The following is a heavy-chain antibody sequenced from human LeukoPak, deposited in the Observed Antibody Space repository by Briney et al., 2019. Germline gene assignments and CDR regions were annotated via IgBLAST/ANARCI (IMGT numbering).Heavy chain of an antibody. D-gene: IGHD3/OR15-3a*01. CDR1: GVSISSSNSY. CDR3: ARQTGSGLFILP. V-gene: IGHV4-39*01. J-gene: IGHJ4*02. Sequence: SETLSLTCSVSGVSISSSNSYWGWIRQPPGKGLEWIGSIYYSGNTYYNASLKSQVSISIDTSKNQFSLKLTSVTAADTAVYYCARQTGSGLFILPGGQGTLVTVSS. CDR2: IYYSGNT.